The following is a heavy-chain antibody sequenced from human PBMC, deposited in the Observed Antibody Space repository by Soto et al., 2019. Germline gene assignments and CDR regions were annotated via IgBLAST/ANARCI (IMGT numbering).Heavy chain of an antibody. CDR3: GTTGDYCSGGNCYFRDWFDT. Sequence: QVQLRESGPGLVRPSETLSLTCTVSGGSISSGQDYWIWIRQRPGKGLEWIGYIHHKGNTYYNPSLQSRLIMSVDTSKNQFSMNRRSMTAADTAVYYCGTTGDYCSGGNCYFRDWFDTWGPGILVTVSS. V-gene: IGHV4-31*03. D-gene: IGHD2-15*01. CDR1: GGSISSGQDY. CDR2: IHHKGNT. J-gene: IGHJ5*02.